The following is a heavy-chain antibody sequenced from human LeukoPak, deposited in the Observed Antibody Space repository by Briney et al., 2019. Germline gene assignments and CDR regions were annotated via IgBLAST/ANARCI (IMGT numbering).Heavy chain of an antibody. CDR1: GFSFSNYY. J-gene: IGHJ4*02. D-gene: IGHD2-21*01. CDR3: AREGDGSRYYFDY. Sequence: GGSLRISCKASGFSFSNYYMNWVRQAPGRGLEWLSHINGRGGIINYADSVKGRFTISRDNARNSLDLHMSSLGAEDTAVYYCAREGDGSRYYFDYWGQGILVTVSS. CDR2: INGRGGII. V-gene: IGHV3-48*04.